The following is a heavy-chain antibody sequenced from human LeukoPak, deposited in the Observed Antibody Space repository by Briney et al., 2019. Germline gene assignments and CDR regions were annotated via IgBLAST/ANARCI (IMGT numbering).Heavy chain of an antibody. CDR3: VRSGYDSSGYYFWSDY. CDR1: DGSFTDYN. CDR2: IHHSGGT. Sequence: PSETLSLTCRVYDGSFTDYNWSWIRQSPGKGLQWIAEIHHSGGTNYSPTLKSRVTLSVDTSKNQVSLNLRSVTAADTAVYYCVRSGYDSSGYYFWSDYRGQGTLVTVSS. D-gene: IGHD3-22*01. V-gene: IGHV4-34*01. J-gene: IGHJ4*02.